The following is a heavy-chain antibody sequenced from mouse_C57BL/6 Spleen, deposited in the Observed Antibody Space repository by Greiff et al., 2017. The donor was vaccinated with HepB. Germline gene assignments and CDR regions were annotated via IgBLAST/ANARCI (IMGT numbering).Heavy chain of an antibody. D-gene: IGHD2-4*01. CDR3: ARKIYYDPWYFDV. CDR1: GYTFTSYW. CDR2: IDPSDSYT. Sequence: QVQLQQPGAELVMPGASVKLSCKASGYTFTSYWMHWVKQRPGQGLEWIGEIDPSDSYTNYNQKFKGKSTLTVDKSSSTAYTQLSSLTSEDSAVYYCARKIYYDPWYFDVWGTGTTVTVSS. V-gene: IGHV1-69*01. J-gene: IGHJ1*03.